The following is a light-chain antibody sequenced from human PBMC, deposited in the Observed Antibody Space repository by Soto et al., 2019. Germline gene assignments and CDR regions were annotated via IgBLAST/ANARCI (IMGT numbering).Light chain of an antibody. CDR3: AAWDDSLNVVV. CDR2: TSN. Sequence: QSVLTQPPSASGAPGQTVSISCSGSRFNIGSNTLNWFQQLPGTAPKLLISTSNHRPSGVRDRFSASKSGTSASLAISGLQSDDEAVYYCAAWDDSLNVVVFGGGTKLTVL. J-gene: IGLJ2*01. CDR1: RFNIGSNT. V-gene: IGLV1-44*01.